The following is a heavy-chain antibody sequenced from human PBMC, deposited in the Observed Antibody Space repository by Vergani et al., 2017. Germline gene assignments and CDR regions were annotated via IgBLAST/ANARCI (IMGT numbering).Heavy chain of an antibody. Sequence: QVQLVQSGAEVKKPGSSVKVSCKASGYTFTGYYMHWVRQAPGQGLEWMGWINPNSGGTNYAQKLQGRVTMTRDTSISTAYMELSRLRSDDTAVYYCARGEYRSSSGDDYWGQGTLVTVSS. CDR1: GYTFTGYY. CDR3: ARGEYRSSSGDDY. CDR2: INPNSGGT. J-gene: IGHJ4*02. V-gene: IGHV1-2*02. D-gene: IGHD6-6*01.